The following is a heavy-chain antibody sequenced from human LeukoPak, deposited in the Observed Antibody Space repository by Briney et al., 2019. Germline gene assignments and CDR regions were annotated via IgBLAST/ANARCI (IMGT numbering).Heavy chain of an antibody. CDR3: ARFSGRN. CDR2: ISYDGSNE. J-gene: IGHJ4*02. D-gene: IGHD2-15*01. CDR1: GFTFSSYA. V-gene: IGHV3-30-3*01. Sequence: GGSLRLSCAASGFTFSSYAMHWVRQAPGKGLEWVAVISYDGSNEYYADSVKGRFTISRDNSKNTLYLQMGSLRAEDTAVYYCARFSGRNWGQGTLVTVSS.